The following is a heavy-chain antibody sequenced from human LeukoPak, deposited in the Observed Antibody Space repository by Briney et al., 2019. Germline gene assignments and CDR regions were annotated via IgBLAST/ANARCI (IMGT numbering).Heavy chain of an antibody. D-gene: IGHD3-16*01. CDR2: ISGSGGST. V-gene: IGHV3-23*01. CDR3: AKDVDLGPDAFDI. CDR1: GFTFSSYA. Sequence: GGSLRLSCAAPGFTFSSYAMSWVRQAPGKGLAWVSAISGSGGSTYYADSVKGRFTISRDNSKNTLYLQMNSLRDEDTAVYYCAKDVDLGPDAFDIWGQGTMVTVSS. J-gene: IGHJ3*02.